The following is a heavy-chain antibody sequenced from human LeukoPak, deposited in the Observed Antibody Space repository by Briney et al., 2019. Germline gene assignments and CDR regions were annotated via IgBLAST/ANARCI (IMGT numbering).Heavy chain of an antibody. Sequence: NSSETLSLTCAVYGGSFSGYYWSWLRQPPGKGLEWIGEINHSGSTNYNPSLKSRVTISVDTSKNQFSLKLSSVTAADTAVYYCARGRKYTSGYRVTELGSGYSDYWGQGTLVTVSS. D-gene: IGHD5-18*01. CDR3: ARGRKYTSGYRVTELGSGYSDY. V-gene: IGHV4-34*01. J-gene: IGHJ4*02. CDR1: GGSFSGYY. CDR2: INHSGST.